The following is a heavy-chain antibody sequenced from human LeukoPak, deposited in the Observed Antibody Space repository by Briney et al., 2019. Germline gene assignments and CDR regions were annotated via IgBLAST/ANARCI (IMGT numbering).Heavy chain of an antibody. J-gene: IGHJ6*02. D-gene: IGHD2-15*01. Sequence: PGGSLRLSCAASGFTFSSYEMNWVRQAPGKGLEWVSYISSSGSTIYYADSVKGRFTISRDNAKNSLYLQMNSLRAEDTAVYYCARDRTLGGCSGGSCYVYYYGMDAWGQGTTVTVSS. CDR1: GFTFSSYE. CDR3: ARDRTLGGCSGGSCYVYYYGMDA. V-gene: IGHV3-48*03. CDR2: ISSSGSTI.